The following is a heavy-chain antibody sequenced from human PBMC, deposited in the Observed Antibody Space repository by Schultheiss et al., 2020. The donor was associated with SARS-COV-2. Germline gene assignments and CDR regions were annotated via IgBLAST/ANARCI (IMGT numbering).Heavy chain of an antibody. Sequence: SETLSLTCTVSGGSISSGGYYWSWIRHHPGKGLEWIGYIYYSGSTNYNPSLKSRVTISVDTSKNQFSLKLSSVTAADTAVYYCARRVVVPARAPYYYYGMDVWGQGTTVTVSS. J-gene: IGHJ6*02. CDR3: ARRVVVPARAPYYYYGMDV. V-gene: IGHV4-61*08. CDR1: GGSISSGGYY. D-gene: IGHD2-2*01. CDR2: IYYSGST.